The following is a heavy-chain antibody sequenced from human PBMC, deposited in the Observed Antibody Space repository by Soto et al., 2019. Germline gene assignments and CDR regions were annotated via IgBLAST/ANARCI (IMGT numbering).Heavy chain of an antibody. CDR1: GYTFTSYY. D-gene: IGHD3-10*01. V-gene: IGHV1-46*03. CDR3: ARGASHGSGSYYYYYYYMDV. CDR2: INPSGGST. Sequence: GASVKVSCKASGYTFTSYYMHWVRQAPGQGLEWMGIINPSGGSTSYAQKFQGRVTMTRDTSTSTVYMELSSLRSEDTAVYYCARGASHGSGSYYYYYYYMDVWGKGTTVTVSS. J-gene: IGHJ6*03.